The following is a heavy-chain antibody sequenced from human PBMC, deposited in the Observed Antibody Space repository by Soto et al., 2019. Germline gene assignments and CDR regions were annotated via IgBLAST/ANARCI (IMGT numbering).Heavy chain of an antibody. D-gene: IGHD2-15*01. Sequence: TGGSLRLSCAASGFTVSSNYMSWVRQAPGKGLEWVSVIYSGGSTYYADSVKGRFTISRDNSKNTLYLQMNSLRAEDTAVYYCARDPPDCSGGSCYLPSGYYGMDVWGQGTTVTVSS. V-gene: IGHV3-66*01. CDR3: ARDPPDCSGGSCYLPSGYYGMDV. J-gene: IGHJ6*02. CDR1: GFTVSSNY. CDR2: IYSGGST.